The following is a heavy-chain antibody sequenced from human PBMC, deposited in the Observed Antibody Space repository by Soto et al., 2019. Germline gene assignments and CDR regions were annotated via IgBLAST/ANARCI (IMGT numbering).Heavy chain of an antibody. CDR3: ARVEGSSYYFRHDC. CDR1: GGSISSGDYY. J-gene: IGHJ4*02. CDR2: IYYSGSS. V-gene: IGHV4-31*03. D-gene: IGHD1-26*01. Sequence: PSETLSLTCTVSGGSISSGDYYWSWIRQHPGKGLEWIGNIYYSGSSYYNPSLKSRATISIDTSKDQFSLRLGSVTAADTAVYYCARVEGSSYYFRHDCWGRGTLVTAPQ.